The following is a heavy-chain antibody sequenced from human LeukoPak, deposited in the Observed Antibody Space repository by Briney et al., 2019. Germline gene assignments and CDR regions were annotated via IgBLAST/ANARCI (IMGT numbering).Heavy chain of an antibody. V-gene: IGHV3-74*01. CDR2: INGDWSGT. J-gene: IGHJ4*02. D-gene: IGHD3-9*01. CDR1: GLTYSYYC. Sequence: GGALRLFCASSGLTYSYYCMHWACRTRGRGPMCGSRINGDWSGTNYADSVKGRFTISRDNAKNTLYLQMHSRRAEDTAVYYCTRDFDAATGYWGQGTLVTVSS. CDR3: TRDFDAATGY.